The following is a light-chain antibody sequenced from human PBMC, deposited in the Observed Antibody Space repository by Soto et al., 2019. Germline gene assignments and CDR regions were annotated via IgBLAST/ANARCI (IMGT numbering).Light chain of an antibody. Sequence: DIQMTQSPSSLPAYVGERLTITCRASQTISSWLAWYQKKPGKPPKLLXYKASSLETGVPSRFSGSGSGTDLSLTISSLQPEDFANYYCQQSYSTPPWTFGQGTKVDIK. V-gene: IGKV1-5*03. CDR2: KAS. J-gene: IGKJ1*01. CDR1: QTISSW. CDR3: QQSYSTPPWT.